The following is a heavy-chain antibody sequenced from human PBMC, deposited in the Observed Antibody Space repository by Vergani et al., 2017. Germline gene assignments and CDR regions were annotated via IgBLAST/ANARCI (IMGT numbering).Heavy chain of an antibody. CDR1: GGSINSHNYY. CDR2: IHTSGST. Sequence: QVQLQESGPGLVTPSQTLSLTCTVSGGSINSHNYYWSWIRQPAGKGLEWIGRIHTSGSTNYNPSLKSRVTMSEDTSKNQFSLNLTSVTAADTAVYFCARGSCLGGSCYKPLFDYWVQGILVTVSS. V-gene: IGHV4-61*02. CDR3: ARGSCLGGSCYKPLFDY. J-gene: IGHJ4*02. D-gene: IGHD2-15*01.